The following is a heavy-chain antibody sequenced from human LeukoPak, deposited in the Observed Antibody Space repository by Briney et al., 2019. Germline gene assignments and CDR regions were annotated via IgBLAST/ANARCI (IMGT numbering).Heavy chain of an antibody. J-gene: IGHJ4*02. V-gene: IGHV3-7*03. CDR3: AKVPGRATYFWFDY. Sequence: GGSLRLSCAASGLTFSIHWMNWVRQAPGKGLECVANINQDGSDKYYVDSVKGRFTISRDNTKNSLYLQMNSLRAEDTAVYYCAKVPGRATYFWFDYWGQGTLVTVSS. CDR1: GLTFSIHW. D-gene: IGHD1-26*01. CDR2: INQDGSDK.